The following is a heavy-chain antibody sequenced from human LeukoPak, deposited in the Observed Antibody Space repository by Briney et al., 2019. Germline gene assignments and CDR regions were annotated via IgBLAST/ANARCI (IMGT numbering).Heavy chain of an antibody. CDR3: AREYCSSTSCPLDP. J-gene: IGHJ5*02. Sequence: GSSVKVSCKASGGTFSSYAISWVRQAPGQGLEWMGGIIPIFGTANYAQKFQGRVTITTDESTSTAYMELSSLRSDDTAVYYCAREYCSSTSCPLDPWGQGTLVTVSS. D-gene: IGHD2-2*01. CDR1: GGTFSSYA. V-gene: IGHV1-69*05. CDR2: IIPIFGTA.